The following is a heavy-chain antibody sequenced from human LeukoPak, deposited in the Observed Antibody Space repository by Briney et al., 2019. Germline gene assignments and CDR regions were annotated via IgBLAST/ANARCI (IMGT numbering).Heavy chain of an antibody. CDR2: IYSGGST. Sequence: GGSLRLSCAASGFTVSSNYMSWVRQAPGKGLEWVSVIYSGGSTYYADSVKGRFTISRDNSKNTLYLQMNSLRAEDTAVYYCAREMLRYCSTISCYFMDVWGKGTTVTVSS. D-gene: IGHD2-2*01. CDR1: GFTVSSNY. V-gene: IGHV3-53*05. CDR3: AREMLRYCSTISCYFMDV. J-gene: IGHJ6*03.